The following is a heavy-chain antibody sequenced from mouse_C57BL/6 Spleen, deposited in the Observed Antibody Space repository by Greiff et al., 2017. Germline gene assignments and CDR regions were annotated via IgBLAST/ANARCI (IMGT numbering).Heavy chain of an antibody. V-gene: IGHV5-12*01. J-gene: IGHJ4*01. CDR1: GFTFSDYY. Sequence: EVQGVESGGGLVQPGGSLKLSCAASGFTFSDYYMYWVRQTPEKRLEWVAYISNGGGSTYYPDTVKGRFTISRDNAKNTLYLQMSRLKSEDTAMYYCARRGFITTVVAGAMDYWGQGTSVTVSS. CDR2: ISNGGGST. D-gene: IGHD1-1*01. CDR3: ARRGFITTVVAGAMDY.